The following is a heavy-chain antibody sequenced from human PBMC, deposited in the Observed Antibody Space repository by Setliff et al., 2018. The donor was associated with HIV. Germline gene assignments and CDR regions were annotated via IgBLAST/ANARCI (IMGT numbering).Heavy chain of an antibody. CDR3: ARPARMVNMAYDAFEV. CDR2: IYYSGST. D-gene: IGHD2-21*01. V-gene: IGHV4-30-4*08. Sequence: PSETLSLTCTVSGGSISSGDYYWSWIRQPPGKGLEWIGYIYYSGSTYYNPSLKSRVTISVDTSKNQFSLKLSSVTASDTAVYYCARPARMVNMAYDAFEVWGQGTLVTVSS. CDR1: GGSISSGDYY. J-gene: IGHJ3*01.